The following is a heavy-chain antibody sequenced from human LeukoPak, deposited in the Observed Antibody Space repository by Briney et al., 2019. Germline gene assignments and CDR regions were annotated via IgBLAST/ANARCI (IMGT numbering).Heavy chain of an antibody. J-gene: IGHJ4*02. CDR3: AAVPGSSWTFDY. CDR1: GFSFRNCW. D-gene: IGHD6-13*01. V-gene: IGHV3-7*03. Sequence: GGSLRLSRAAYGFSFRNCWMNWARQAPGKGLEWVATIKADGSEIYYVDSVKGRFTISRDNADNSLYLQMHSLRADDTAIYYCAAVPGSSWTFDYWGQGTLVTVSS. CDR2: IKADGSEI.